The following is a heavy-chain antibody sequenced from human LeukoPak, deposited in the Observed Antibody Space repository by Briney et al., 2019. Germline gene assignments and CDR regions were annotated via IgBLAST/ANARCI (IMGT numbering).Heavy chain of an antibody. CDR3: ARDPYSGSYGPYYYYYMDV. V-gene: IGHV3-21*06. CDR1: GFTFSSYS. J-gene: IGHJ6*03. D-gene: IGHD1-26*01. CDR2: ISSSSSYI. Sequence: GGSLRLSCAASGFTFSSYSMNWVRQAPGKGLEWVSSISSSSSYIYYADSVKGRFTISRDNAKNSLYLQMDSLRVEDTAVYYCARDPYSGSYGPYYYYYMDVWGKGTTVTISS.